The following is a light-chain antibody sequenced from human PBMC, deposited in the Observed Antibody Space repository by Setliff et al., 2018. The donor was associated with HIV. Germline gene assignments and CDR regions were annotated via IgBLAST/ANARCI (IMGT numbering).Light chain of an antibody. V-gene: IGLV2-11*01. CDR2: DVT. Sequence: QSALTQPRSVSGSPGQSVTISCTGTSSDVGYYNFVSWYQQHPGKAPKLMIYDVTKRPSGVPDRFSGSKSGNTASLTISGLQAEDEADYYCCSYTTDSTWVFGAGTKVTVL. J-gene: IGLJ3*02. CDR1: SSDVGYYNF. CDR3: CSYTTDSTWV.